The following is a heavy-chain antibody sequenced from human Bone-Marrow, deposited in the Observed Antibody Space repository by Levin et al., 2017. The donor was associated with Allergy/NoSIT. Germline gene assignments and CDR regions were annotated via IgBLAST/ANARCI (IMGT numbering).Heavy chain of an antibody. J-gene: IGHJ4*02. CDR3: ARGALLVRGIPYDY. D-gene: IGHD3-10*01. V-gene: IGHV3-11*05. CDR2: ISSSGSNT. Sequence: SGGSLRLSCAASGFTFSDNNMSWIRQAPGKGLEWVAFISSSGSNTNFADSVKGRFTISRDNAKNSLFLQMNSLRAEDTAVYFCARGALLVRGIPYDYWGQGTRVTVSS. CDR1: GFTFSDNN.